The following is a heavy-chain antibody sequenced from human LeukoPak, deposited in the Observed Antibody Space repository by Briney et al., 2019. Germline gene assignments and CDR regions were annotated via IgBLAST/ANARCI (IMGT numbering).Heavy chain of an antibody. J-gene: IGHJ4*02. CDR1: GFTFSSYS. V-gene: IGHV3-30*04. Sequence: GALRLSCIASGFTFSSYSMHWVRQAPGKGLEWVAVIGSDASITYYADFVKGRFTISRDNSKNTLYLEVISLTAKDTAVYYCAKDDAWLRFGEWSQGTLVTVSS. CDR3: AKDDAWLRFGE. CDR2: IGSDASIT. D-gene: IGHD3-10*01.